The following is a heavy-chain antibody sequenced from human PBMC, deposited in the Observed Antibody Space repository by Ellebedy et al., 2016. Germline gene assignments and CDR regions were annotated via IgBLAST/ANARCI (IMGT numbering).Heavy chain of an antibody. CDR1: GFTFSNAW. Sequence: GGSLRLSCAASGFTFSNAWMSWVRQAPGKGLEWVAVISYDGSNKYYADSVKGRFTISRDNSKNTLYLQMNSLRAEDTAVYYCARDHWGVPDYWGQGTLVTVSS. CDR2: ISYDGSNK. D-gene: IGHD3-16*01. J-gene: IGHJ4*02. CDR3: ARDHWGVPDY. V-gene: IGHV3-30-3*01.